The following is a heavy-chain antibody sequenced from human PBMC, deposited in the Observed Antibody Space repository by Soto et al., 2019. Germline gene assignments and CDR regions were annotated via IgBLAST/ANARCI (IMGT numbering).Heavy chain of an antibody. V-gene: IGHV4-39*01. CDR3: ARRGYDILTGYYYFDY. CDR2: IYYSGST. D-gene: IGHD3-9*01. Sequence: QLQLQESGPGLVKPSETLSLTCTVSGGSISSSSYYWGWIRQPPGKGLEWIGSIYYSGSTYYNPSLKSRVTISVDTAKNQFSLKLSSVTAADTAVYYCARRGYDILTGYYYFDYWGQGTLVTVSS. CDR1: GGSISSSSYY. J-gene: IGHJ4*02.